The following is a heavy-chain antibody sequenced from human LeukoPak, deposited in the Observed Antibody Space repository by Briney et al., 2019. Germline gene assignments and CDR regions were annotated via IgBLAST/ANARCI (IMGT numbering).Heavy chain of an antibody. CDR3: AREGGIYSYGHGRLDY. V-gene: IGHV3-7*01. CDR1: GFTFTSYW. CDR2: IKEDGSDK. D-gene: IGHD5-18*01. Sequence: GGSLRLSCAASGFTFTSYWMSWVRQAPGKGLEWVANIKEDGSDKYYVDSVKGRFTISRDNAKNSLYLQMNSLRAEDTAVYYCAREGGIYSYGHGRLDYWGQGTLVTVSS. J-gene: IGHJ4*02.